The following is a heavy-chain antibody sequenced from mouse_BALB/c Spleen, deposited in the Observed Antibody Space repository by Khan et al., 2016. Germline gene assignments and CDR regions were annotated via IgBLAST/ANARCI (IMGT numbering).Heavy chain of an antibody. V-gene: IGHV2-4*02. D-gene: IGHD1-3*01. Sequence: QVQLKQSGPGLVQPSQSLSITCTVSGFSLTSYGVHWVRQPPGKGLEWLGVIWRGGSTDYNAAFISRLCISKDNSTSQVFFKMNSLQADDTAIYYCASSSRAYWGQGTLVTVSA. CDR1: GFSLTSYG. CDR3: ASSSRAY. J-gene: IGHJ3*01. CDR2: IWRGGST.